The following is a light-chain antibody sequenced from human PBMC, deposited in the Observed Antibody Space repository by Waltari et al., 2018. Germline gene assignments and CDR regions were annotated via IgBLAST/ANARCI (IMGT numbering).Light chain of an antibody. V-gene: IGLV1-40*01. CDR3: QSFDSSLSASV. J-gene: IGLJ3*02. Sequence: QSVLTQPPSMSGAPGQKVTIPCTGGSSNFGAGYDVQWYQQFPATAPKLLIFGNTNRPAGVPGRFSGSRSGTSASLAIAGLQSEDEAVYYCQSFDSSLSASVFGGGTKLTVL. CDR1: SSNFGAGYD. CDR2: GNT.